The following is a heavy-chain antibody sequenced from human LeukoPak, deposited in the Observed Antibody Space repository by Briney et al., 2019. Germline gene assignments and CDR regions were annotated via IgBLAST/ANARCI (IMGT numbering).Heavy chain of an antibody. CDR2: ISSSGSTI. D-gene: IGHD2-21*01. J-gene: IGHJ4*02. Sequence: GFTXXXYXXXWIRQAXGKGXXXVXYISSSGSTIYYADSVKGRFTISRDNAKNSLYLQMNSLRAEDTAVYYCARACGGDCYWKYFDYWGQGTLVTVSS. CDR3: ARACGGDCYWKYFDY. CDR1: GFTXXXYX. V-gene: IGHV3-11*04.